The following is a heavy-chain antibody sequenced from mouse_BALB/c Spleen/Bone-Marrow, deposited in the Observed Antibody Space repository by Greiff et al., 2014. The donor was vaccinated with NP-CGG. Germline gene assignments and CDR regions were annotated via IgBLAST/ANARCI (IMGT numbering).Heavy chain of an antibody. V-gene: IGHV14-3*02. CDR1: GFNIKDTY. D-gene: IGHD2-4*01. J-gene: IGHJ1*01. CDR2: IDPANGNT. Sequence: VQLQQSGAELVKPGASVKLSCTASGFNIKDTYMHWVKQRPEQGLEWIGRIDPANGNTKYDPKFQDKATITADTSSNTAYLQLSGLTSEDTAVYYCATMITDWYFDVWGAGTTVTVSS. CDR3: ATMITDWYFDV.